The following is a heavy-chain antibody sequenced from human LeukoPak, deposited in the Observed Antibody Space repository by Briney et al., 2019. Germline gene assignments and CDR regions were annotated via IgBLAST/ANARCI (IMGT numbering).Heavy chain of an antibody. CDR1: GGSISGSSYF. CDR3: ARHSRIVGAPFDY. V-gene: IGHV4-61*05. D-gene: IGHD1-26*01. J-gene: IGHJ4*02. CDR2: IYYSGST. Sequence: KSSETLSLTCAVSGGSISGSSYFWGWIRQPPGKGLEWIGYIYYSGSTNYNPSLKSRVTISVDTSKNQFSLKLSSVTAADTAVYYCARHSRIVGAPFDYWGQGTLVTVSS.